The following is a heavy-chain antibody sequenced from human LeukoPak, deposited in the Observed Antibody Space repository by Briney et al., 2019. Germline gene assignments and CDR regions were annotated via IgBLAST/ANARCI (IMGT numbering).Heavy chain of an antibody. CDR3: AREYCGGDCYSDY. CDR2: ISWNSVYV. V-gene: IGHV3-9*01. CDR1: GFTFDDYA. D-gene: IGHD2-21*02. J-gene: IGHJ4*02. Sequence: PGGSLRLSCAASGFTFDDYAMHWVRQAPGKGLEWVSGISWNSVYVGYADSVKGRFSISRDNAKNSVSLQMNSLRAEDTAVYYCAREYCGGDCYSDYWGQGTLVTVSS.